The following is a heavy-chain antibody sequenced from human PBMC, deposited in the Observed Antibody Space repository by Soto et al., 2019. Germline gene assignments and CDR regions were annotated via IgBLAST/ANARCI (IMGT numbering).Heavy chain of an antibody. D-gene: IGHD3-10*01. CDR3: AIGGASSKWLDP. Sequence: SETLSLTCTVSGGSISGYYWSWIRQPPGKGLEWIGYIYYTGNTIYNPSLNSRVTMSVDTSKNQFSLHLNYVTAADTAVYYCAIGGASSKWLDPWGQGPLVSVS. CDR1: GGSISGYY. J-gene: IGHJ5*02. CDR2: IYYTGNT. V-gene: IGHV4-59*01.